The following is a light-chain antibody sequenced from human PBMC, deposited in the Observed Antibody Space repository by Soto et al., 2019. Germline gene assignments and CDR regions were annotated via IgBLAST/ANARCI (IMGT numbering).Light chain of an antibody. J-gene: IGLJ1*01. V-gene: IGLV2-8*01. CDR2: EVT. CDR3: SSYAGSNNFV. Sequence: QSVLTQPPSASGFPGQSVTISCTGTSSDVGYYDYVSWYQQHPGKAPKLVINEVTKRPSGVPDRVSASKSGNTASLTVSGLRAEDEADYYCSSYAGSNNFVFGSGTKVTVL. CDR1: SSDVGYYDY.